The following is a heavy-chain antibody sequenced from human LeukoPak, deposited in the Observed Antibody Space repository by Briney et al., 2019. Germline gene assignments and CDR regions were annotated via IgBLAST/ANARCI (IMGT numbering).Heavy chain of an antibody. D-gene: IGHD6-13*01. CDR1: GFTVSSNY. CDR2: IHNDGTT. Sequence: GGSLRLSCAVSGFTVSSNYMSWVRQAPGKGLQWVSVIHNDGTTFYADSVKGRFTISRDNSKNTLYLQINSLRAEDTAVYYCARGIAAAGTALYNWGQGTLLTVSS. CDR3: ARGIAAAGTALYN. J-gene: IGHJ4*02. V-gene: IGHV3-53*01.